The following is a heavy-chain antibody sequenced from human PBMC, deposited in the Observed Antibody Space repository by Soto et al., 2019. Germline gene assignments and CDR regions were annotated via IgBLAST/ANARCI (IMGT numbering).Heavy chain of an antibody. CDR3: AREYCRGGSCYDPDF. V-gene: IGHV1-18*01. CDR1: GYTFTTYG. Sequence: GASVKVSCKASGYTFTTYGISWVRQAPGQGLEWMGWISGYNGDTKYAQELQDRVTMTTDTSTSTAYMELRSLRSDDSAVYYCAREYCRGGSCYDPDFWGQGTVVTAPQ. J-gene: IGHJ4*02. D-gene: IGHD2-15*01. CDR2: ISGYNGDT.